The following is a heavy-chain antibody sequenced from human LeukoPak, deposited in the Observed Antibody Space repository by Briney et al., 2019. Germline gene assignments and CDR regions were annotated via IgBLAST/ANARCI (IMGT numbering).Heavy chain of an antibody. J-gene: IGHJ4*02. Sequence: SVKVSCQASGGTFSKYAISWVRLAPGQGLESMGVFIYGFGGADYAQRFQGRVTITEDEPTGTAYRERSGLRSEDRALYYCARGRDFYDSCRYCFDSWGQGTLVTVSS. D-gene: IGHD3-22*01. CDR1: GGTFSKYA. CDR3: ARGRDFYDSCRYCFDS. CDR2: FIYGFGGA. V-gene: IGHV1-69*13.